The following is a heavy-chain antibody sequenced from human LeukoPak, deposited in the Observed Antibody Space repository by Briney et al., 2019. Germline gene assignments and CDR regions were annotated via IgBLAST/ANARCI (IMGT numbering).Heavy chain of an antibody. CDR3: ARDLGYGYGSVWHKYFDY. CDR1: GYTFSGYY. D-gene: IGHD5-18*01. Sequence: ASVKVPCKASGYTFSGYYLHWVRQAPGQGLEWMGHIDPNSGGTKYAQKFQGRVTMTRDTSTTSAYMELSSLIFDDTAVYYCARDLGYGYGSVWHKYFDYWGHGTLVTVSS. J-gene: IGHJ4*01. V-gene: IGHV1-2*06. CDR2: IDPNSGGT.